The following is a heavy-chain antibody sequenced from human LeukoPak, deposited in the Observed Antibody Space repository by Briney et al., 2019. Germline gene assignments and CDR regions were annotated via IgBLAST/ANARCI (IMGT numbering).Heavy chain of an antibody. CDR2: IYYSGST. CDR3: AGGPRQYYYSGSYHY. V-gene: IGHV4-61*01. CDR1: GGSFSSGSYY. D-gene: IGHD3-10*01. Sequence: SETLSLTCTVSGGSFSSGSYYWSWIRQPPGKGLEWIGYIYYSGSTNYNPSLKSRVTISVDTSKNQFSLKLSSVTAADTAVYYCAGGPRQYYYSGSYHYWGQGTLVTVSS. J-gene: IGHJ4*02.